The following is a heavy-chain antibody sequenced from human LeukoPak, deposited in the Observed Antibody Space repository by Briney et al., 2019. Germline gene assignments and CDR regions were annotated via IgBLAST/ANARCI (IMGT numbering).Heavy chain of an antibody. J-gene: IGHJ4*02. CDR3: ATGPPRDDYGDYPPRDY. CDR1: GFTFSSYS. Sequence: GGSLRLSCAASGFTFSSYSMNRVRQAPGKGLEWVSSISSSSSYIYYADSVKGRFTISRDNAKNSLYLQMNSLRAEDTAVYYCATGPPRDDYGDYPPRDYWGQGTLVTVSS. V-gene: IGHV3-21*01. D-gene: IGHD4-17*01. CDR2: ISSSSSYI.